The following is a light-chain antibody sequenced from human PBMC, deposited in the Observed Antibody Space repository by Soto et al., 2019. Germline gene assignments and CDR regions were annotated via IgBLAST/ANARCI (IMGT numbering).Light chain of an antibody. V-gene: IGLV1-44*01. CDR2: SNN. CDR1: SSNIGRDT. CDR3: AAWDDSLNGPV. J-gene: IGLJ3*02. Sequence: QSVLTQPPSVSGTPGLRVTISCSGGSSNIGRDTVNWYQQLPGTAPKLLIYSNNQRPSGVPDRFSGSKSGTSASLAISGLQSEDEADYYCAAWDDSLNGPVFGGGTKLTVL.